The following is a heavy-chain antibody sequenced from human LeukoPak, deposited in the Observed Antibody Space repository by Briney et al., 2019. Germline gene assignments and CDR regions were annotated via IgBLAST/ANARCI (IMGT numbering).Heavy chain of an antibody. CDR3: ARENIVVVPAAAYYYYGMDV. CDR2: IYSGGST. J-gene: IGHJ6*02. CDR1: GFTVSSNY. V-gene: IGHV3-53*01. D-gene: IGHD2-2*01. Sequence: TGGPLRLSCAASGFTVSSNYMSWGRQAPRQGLEWVSVIYSGGSTYYADSVKGRFTISRDNSKNTLYLQMNSLRAEDTAVYYCARENIVVVPAAAYYYYGMDVWGQGTTVTVSS.